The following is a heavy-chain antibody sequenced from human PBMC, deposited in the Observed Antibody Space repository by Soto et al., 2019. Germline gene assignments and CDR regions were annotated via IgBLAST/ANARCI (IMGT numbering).Heavy chain of an antibody. CDR1: GFTFDDYG. Sequence: GGSLRLSCAASGFTFDDYGMSWARQAPGKGLEWVSGVSWNGGSTGYADSLKGRFTISRDTSKNTLFLQMNSLRAEDTAVYYCAKDRYGDYGGIDYWGQGTMVTVSS. D-gene: IGHD4-17*01. J-gene: IGHJ4*02. V-gene: IGHV3-20*04. CDR3: AKDRYGDYGGIDY. CDR2: VSWNGGST.